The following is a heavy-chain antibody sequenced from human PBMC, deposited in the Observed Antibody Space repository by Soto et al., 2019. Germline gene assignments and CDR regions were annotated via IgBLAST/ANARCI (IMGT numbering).Heavy chain of an antibody. CDR3: ATSFWGAEAGTSPFAY. D-gene: IGHD6-13*01. J-gene: IGHJ4*02. V-gene: IGHV3-21*01. CDR1: GFTFSSYS. Sequence: PGGSLRLSCAASGFTFSSYSMNWVRQAPGKGLEWVSSISSSSSYIYYADSVKGRFTISRDNAKNSLYLQMNSLRAEDTAVYYCATSFWGAEAGTSPFAYWGQGTLVTVS. CDR2: ISSSSSYI.